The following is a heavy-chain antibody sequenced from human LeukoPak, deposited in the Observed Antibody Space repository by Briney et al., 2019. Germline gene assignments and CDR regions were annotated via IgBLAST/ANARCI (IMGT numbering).Heavy chain of an antibody. J-gene: IGHJ4*02. CDR3: ASTSGSYDY. CDR1: GGSISSSSYY. V-gene: IGHV4-39*01. D-gene: IGHD1-26*01. CDR2: IYYSGST. Sequence: SETLSLTCTVSGGSISSSSYYWGWIRQPPGKGLEWIGSIYYSGSTYYNPSLKSRVTISVDTSKNQFSLKLSSVTAADTAVHYCASTSGSYDYWGQGTLVTVSS.